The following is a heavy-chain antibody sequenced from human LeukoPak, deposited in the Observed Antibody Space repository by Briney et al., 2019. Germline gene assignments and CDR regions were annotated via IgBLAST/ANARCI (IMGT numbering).Heavy chain of an antibody. J-gene: IGHJ3*02. V-gene: IGHV3-7*04. Sequence: GGSLRLSCAASGFTFNSYWMSWVRQAPGKGLEWVANINRDGSETYYVDSVKGRFTISRDNAKSSLYLQMNSLRVDDTAVYYCARGLTIFGVVNDAFDIWGQGTMVTVSS. D-gene: IGHD3-3*01. CDR2: INRDGSET. CDR1: GFTFNSYW. CDR3: ARGLTIFGVVNDAFDI.